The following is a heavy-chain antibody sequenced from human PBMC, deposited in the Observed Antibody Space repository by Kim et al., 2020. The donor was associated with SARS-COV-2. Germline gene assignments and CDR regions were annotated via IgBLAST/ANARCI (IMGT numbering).Heavy chain of an antibody. V-gene: IGHV4-59*08. Sequence: SETLSLTCTVSRGSISSYSWSWIRQPPGKGLEWIGYIYYSGSTNYNPSLKSRVTISVDTSKNQFSLRLSSVTAADTAVYYCARLSWGFYDILTGQVPLAFAPWGQGTLVPVSS. J-gene: IGHJ5*02. CDR2: IYYSGST. D-gene: IGHD3-9*01. CDR1: RGSISSYS. CDR3: ARLSWGFYDILTGQVPLAFAP.